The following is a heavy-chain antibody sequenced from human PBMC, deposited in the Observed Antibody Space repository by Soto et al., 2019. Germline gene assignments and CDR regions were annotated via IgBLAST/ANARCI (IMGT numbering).Heavy chain of an antibody. J-gene: IGHJ4*02. V-gene: IGHV4-59*01. CDR2: IYYSGST. CDR3: ARVHGDYVDY. D-gene: IGHD4-17*01. CDR1: GGSISSYY. Sequence: QVQLQESGPGLVKPSETLSLTCTVSGGSISSYYWSWIRQPPGKGLEWIGYIYYSGSTNYNPSLKRRVTISVDTSKNQFSLKLSSVTAADTAVYYCARVHGDYVDYWGQGTLVTVSS.